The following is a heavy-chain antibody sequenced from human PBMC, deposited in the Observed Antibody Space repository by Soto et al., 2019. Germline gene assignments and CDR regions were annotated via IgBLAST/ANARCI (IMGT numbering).Heavy chain of an antibody. J-gene: IGHJ4*02. Sequence: WGSLRLSCSASVFTFSSYAMSWVRQAPGKGLEWVSAISGSGGGTYYADSVKGRFTISRDNSKNTLYLQMSSLRAEDTAVYYCAPYCSGGSCYLNDYWGQGTLVTVSS. CDR3: APYCSGGSCYLNDY. V-gene: IGHV3-23*01. CDR2: ISGSGGGT. D-gene: IGHD2-15*01. CDR1: VFTFSSYA.